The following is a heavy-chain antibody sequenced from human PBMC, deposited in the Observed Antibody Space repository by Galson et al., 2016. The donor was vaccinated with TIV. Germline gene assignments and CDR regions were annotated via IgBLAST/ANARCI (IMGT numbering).Heavy chain of an antibody. CDR3: TRSIIGWGMDV. CDR1: GFTFSDYW. V-gene: IGHV3-74*03. CDR2: IDTDGTTS. J-gene: IGHJ6*02. Sequence: SLRLSCADSGFTFSDYWMHWVRHAPGKGLVWVSRIDTDGTTSTYADSVKGRFTISRDNAKNTLYLQMNSLRAEDTVVYYCTRSIIGWGMDVWGQGTTVTVSS. D-gene: IGHD3-10*01.